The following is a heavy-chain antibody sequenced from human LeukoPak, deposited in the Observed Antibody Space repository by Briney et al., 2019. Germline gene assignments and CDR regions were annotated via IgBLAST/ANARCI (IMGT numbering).Heavy chain of an antibody. CDR3: ARGSTIRYFDWLLSQNDY. CDR1: GFTFNRHG. CDR2: IDVSGRMT. Sequence: PGGSLRLSCAASGFTFNRHGMSWVRQAPGKGLEWVSGIDVSGRMTYYADSVKGRFTISRDNSKNMVYLQMNSLRSEDTAVYYCARGSTIRYFDWLLSQNDYWGQGTLVTVSS. J-gene: IGHJ4*02. V-gene: IGHV3-23*01. D-gene: IGHD3-9*01.